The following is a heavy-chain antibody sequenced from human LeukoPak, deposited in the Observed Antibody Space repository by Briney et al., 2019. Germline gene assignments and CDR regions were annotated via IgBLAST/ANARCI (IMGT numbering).Heavy chain of an antibody. CDR1: GFTFSNYW. D-gene: IGHD2-21*02. CDR2: IMQDGSEK. J-gene: IGHJ4*02. CDR3: ARRYCGGDCHSPYFDY. Sequence: GGSLRLSCAASGFTFSNYWMSWVRQAPGKGRERVANIMQDGSEKYYVDSVKGRFTISRDNAKNSLYLQMNSLRAEDTAVYYCARRYCGGDCHSPYFDYWGQGTLVTVSS. V-gene: IGHV3-7*01.